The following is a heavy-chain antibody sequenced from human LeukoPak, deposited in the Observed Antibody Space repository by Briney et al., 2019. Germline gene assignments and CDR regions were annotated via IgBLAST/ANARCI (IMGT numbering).Heavy chain of an antibody. D-gene: IGHD1-26*01. J-gene: IGHJ4*02. Sequence: GSLRLSCAASGFTFSNAWMSWVRQPPGKGLEWIGEINHSGSTNYNPSFKSRVTISVDTSKNQFSLKLSSVTAADTAVYYCARGGTGHIDYWGQGTLVTVSS. CDR3: ARGGTGHIDY. V-gene: IGHV4-34*01. CDR1: GFTFSNAW. CDR2: INHSGST.